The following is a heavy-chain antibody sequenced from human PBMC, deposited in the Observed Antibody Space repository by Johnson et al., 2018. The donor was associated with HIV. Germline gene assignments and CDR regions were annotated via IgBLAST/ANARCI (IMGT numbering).Heavy chain of an antibody. V-gene: IGHV3-30*18. CDR3: AKDLPGTSRQEAFDI. D-gene: IGHD2-2*01. J-gene: IGHJ3*02. CDR1: GFTFSSYG. Sequence: QVQLVESGGGVVQPGRSLRLSCAASGFTFSSYGMHWVRQAPGKGLEWVAVISYDGSNKYYADSVKGRFTISRDNSKNTLYLQMNSLRAEDTAVYYCAKDLPGTSRQEAFDIWGQGTKVTVSS. CDR2: ISYDGSNK.